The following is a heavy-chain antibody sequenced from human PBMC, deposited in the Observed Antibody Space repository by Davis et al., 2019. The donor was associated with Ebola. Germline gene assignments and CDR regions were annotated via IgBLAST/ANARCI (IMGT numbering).Heavy chain of an antibody. CDR1: GFTLMNHG. Sequence: PGGSLRLSCAASGFTLMNHGVSWVRQAPGKGLEWLAVISYDGSNEYYAASVKGRFIVSRDNSKNTLFLQMNSLRGEDAAVYYCAKDKAPYYYYGMDVWGQGTTVTVSS. V-gene: IGHV3-30*18. CDR2: ISYDGSNE. CDR3: AKDKAPYYYYGMDV. J-gene: IGHJ6*02.